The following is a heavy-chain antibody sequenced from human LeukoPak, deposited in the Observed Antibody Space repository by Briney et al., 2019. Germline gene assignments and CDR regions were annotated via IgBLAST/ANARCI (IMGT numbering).Heavy chain of an antibody. Sequence: SETLSLSGTVSGGSISSYYWSWIRQAPGKGLERIGYIYYSGSTNYNPSLTSRVTISVDTSKNQFSLKLRSVTAADTAVYYCARDKGDYGDYYWFAPWGQGTLVTVSS. CDR3: ARDKGDYGDYYWFAP. CDR1: GGSISSYY. V-gene: IGHV4-59*01. CDR2: IYYSGST. D-gene: IGHD4-17*01. J-gene: IGHJ5*02.